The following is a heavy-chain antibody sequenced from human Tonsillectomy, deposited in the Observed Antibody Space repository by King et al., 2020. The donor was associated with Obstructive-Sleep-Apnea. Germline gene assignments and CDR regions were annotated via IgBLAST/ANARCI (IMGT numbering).Heavy chain of an antibody. CDR2: IYWNDDK. V-gene: IGHV2-5*01. J-gene: IGHJ4*02. Sequence: ITLKESGPTLVKPTQTLTLTCTFSGFSLSTSGVGVGWIRQPPGKSLEWLALIYWNDDKRYSPSLKSRLTITKDTSKNQVVLTMTNMDPVDTATYSCAHYRPSGNFVSYFDYWGQGTLVTVSS. D-gene: IGHD6-19*01. CDR1: GFSLSTSGVG. CDR3: AHYRPSGNFVSYFDY.